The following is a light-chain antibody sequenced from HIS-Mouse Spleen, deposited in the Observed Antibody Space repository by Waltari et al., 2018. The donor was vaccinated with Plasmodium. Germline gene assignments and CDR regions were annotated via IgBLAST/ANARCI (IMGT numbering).Light chain of an antibody. Sequence: DIVMTQSPLSLPVTPGEPASISCRSSQSRLHSNGYNYLDWYLQKPGQSQQLLSYLGSNGASGVPDRFRGSGSGTDFTLKISRVEAEDVGVYYCMQALQTPYTFGQGTKLEIK. J-gene: IGKJ2*01. CDR2: LGS. CDR1: QSRLHSNGYNY. CDR3: MQALQTPYT. V-gene: IGKV2-28*01.